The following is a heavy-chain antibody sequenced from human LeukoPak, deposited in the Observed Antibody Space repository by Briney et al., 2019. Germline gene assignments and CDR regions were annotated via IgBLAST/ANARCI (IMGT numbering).Heavy chain of an antibody. Sequence: ASVTVSCKTSGYTFTSCYMHWARQAPGQGLEWMGMINPSAGSTRYAQKFQGRATMTTDTSTSTVYMELSSLRSEDTAVYYCARGGCGDSAAPFDDWGQGTLVPVSS. D-gene: IGHD2-21*02. V-gene: IGHV1-46*01. CDR1: GYTFTSCY. CDR3: ARGGCGDSAAPFDD. J-gene: IGHJ4*02. CDR2: INPSAGST.